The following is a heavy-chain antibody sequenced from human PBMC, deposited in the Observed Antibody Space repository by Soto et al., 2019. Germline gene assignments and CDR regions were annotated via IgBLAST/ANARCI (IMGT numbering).Heavy chain of an antibody. V-gene: IGHV4-38-2*01. CDR3: AKNSGSYYFDYYYGLDV. CDR1: GYLITSGYY. CDR2: IHHSGGT. D-gene: IGHD1-26*01. J-gene: IGHJ6*02. Sequence: SETLSLTCVVSGYLITSGYYWGWIRQPPGKGLEWIGSIHHSGGTYYNPSLKSRVTILVDTSKNEFSLKLSSVTAADTAVYYCAKNSGSYYFDYYYGLDVWGQGTTVTVSS.